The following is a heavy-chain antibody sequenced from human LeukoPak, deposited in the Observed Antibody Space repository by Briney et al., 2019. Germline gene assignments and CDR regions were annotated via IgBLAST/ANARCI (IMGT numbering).Heavy chain of an antibody. CDR2: ISGSGGST. CDR1: GFTFSSYA. CDR3: ARDSGIHDAFDI. J-gene: IGHJ3*02. D-gene: IGHD1-1*01. Sequence: GGSLRLSCAASGFTFSSYAMSWVRQAPGKGLEWVSAISGSGGSTYYADSVKGRFTISRDNAKNTLYLQMNSLRAEDTAVYYCARDSGIHDAFDIWGQGTMVTVSS. V-gene: IGHV3-23*01.